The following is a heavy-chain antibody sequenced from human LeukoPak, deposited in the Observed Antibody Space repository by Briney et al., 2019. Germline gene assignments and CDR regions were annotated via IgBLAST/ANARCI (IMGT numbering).Heavy chain of an antibody. CDR3: ARDHRYAFDN. D-gene: IGHD5-12*01. CDR1: GFTFSDYS. CDR2: VGISSGNT. J-gene: IGHJ4*02. V-gene: IGHV3-48*04. Sequence: GGSLRLSCAASGFTFSDYSMNWVRQAPGKGLEWISYVGISSGNTKYADSVKGRFTISGDSAKNSVFLQMNSLRVEDTAVYYCARDHRYAFDNWGQGTLVTVYS.